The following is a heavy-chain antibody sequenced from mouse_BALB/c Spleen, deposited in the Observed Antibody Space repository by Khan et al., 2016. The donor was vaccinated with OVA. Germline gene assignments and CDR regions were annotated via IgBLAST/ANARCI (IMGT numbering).Heavy chain of an antibody. CDR2: ISYSGNT. J-gene: IGHJ2*01. V-gene: IGHV3-2*02. Sequence: VQLQQSGPGLVKPSQSLSLTCTVTGYSITSDYAWNWIRQFPGNKLEWMGYISYSGNTKYNTSLKSRISITRDTSKNQFFLQLKSVTTEDTATDYCARIYGGDFDYWGQGTTLTVSS. CDR1: GYSITSDYA. CDR3: ARIYGGDFDY. D-gene: IGHD1-1*01.